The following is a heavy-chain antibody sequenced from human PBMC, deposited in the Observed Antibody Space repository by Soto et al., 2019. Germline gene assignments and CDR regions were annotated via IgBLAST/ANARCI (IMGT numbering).Heavy chain of an antibody. Sequence: SVKVSCKASGGTFSSYAISWVRQAPGQGLEWMGGIIPIFGTANYAQKFQGRVTITADESTSTAYMELSSLRSEDTAVYYCASDTLVPQTWFDPWGQGTLVTVSS. J-gene: IGHJ5*02. V-gene: IGHV1-69*13. CDR1: GGTFSSYA. CDR3: ASDTLVPQTWFDP. D-gene: IGHD2-2*01. CDR2: IIPIFGTA.